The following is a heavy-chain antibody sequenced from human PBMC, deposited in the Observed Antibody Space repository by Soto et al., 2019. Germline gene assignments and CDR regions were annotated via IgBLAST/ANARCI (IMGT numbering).Heavy chain of an antibody. V-gene: IGHV1-18*01. Sequence: QVQLVQSGAEVKKPGASVKVSCKASVYTFSTYGFSWVRQAPGQGLEWMGWIGAYNDDTNYAQNFQGRVTMTTDTSTTTSYMELRNLRSDDTAVYFCARDWRGAEGFDPWGQGTLVTVSS. D-gene: IGHD3-3*01. CDR3: ARDWRGAEGFDP. CDR1: VYTFSTYG. CDR2: IGAYNDDT. J-gene: IGHJ5*02.